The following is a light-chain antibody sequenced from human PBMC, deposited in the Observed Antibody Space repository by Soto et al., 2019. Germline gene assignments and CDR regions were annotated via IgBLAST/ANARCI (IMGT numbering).Light chain of an antibody. V-gene: IGKV1-13*02. Sequence: AIQLTQSPSSLSASVGDRVTITCRASQGISSTLAWYQQKPGKTPKLLIYDASTLESGVPSRFSGSGSGTDFTLTIGSLQPADFATYYCQQFNSYPLTFGGGNKVEIK. J-gene: IGKJ4*01. CDR3: QQFNSYPLT. CDR2: DAS. CDR1: QGISST.